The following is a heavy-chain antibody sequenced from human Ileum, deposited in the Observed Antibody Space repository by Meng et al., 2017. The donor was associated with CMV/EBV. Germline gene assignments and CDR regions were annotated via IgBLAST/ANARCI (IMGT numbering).Heavy chain of an antibody. CDR3: ASGRLQFTPSALQH. CDR1: GEPLNGFF. J-gene: IGHJ1*01. D-gene: IGHD5-24*01. CDR2: VNNRGRT. Sequence: QVPLQQVGAGLLKPSETLSLTCAVSGEPLNGFFCSWIRQPPGRGLEWIGEVNNRGRTNYNPSLKSRLTISIDTSKRQLSLMVTSVTAADSAIYYCASGRLQFTPSALQHWGPGTLVTVSS. V-gene: IGHV4-34*02.